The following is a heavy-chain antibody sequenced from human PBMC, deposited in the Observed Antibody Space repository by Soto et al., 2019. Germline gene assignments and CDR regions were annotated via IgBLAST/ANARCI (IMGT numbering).Heavy chain of an antibody. J-gene: IGHJ6*02. V-gene: IGHV4-31*03. CDR3: ARDFPIREFGELSFYYGMDV. D-gene: IGHD3-10*01. Sequence: PSETLSLTCTVSGGSISSGGYYWSWIRQHPGKGLEWIGYIYYSGSTYYNPSLKSRVTISVDTSKNQFSLKLSSVTAADTAVYYCARDFPIREFGELSFYYGMDVWGQGTTVTVS. CDR2: IYYSGST. CDR1: GGSISSGGYY.